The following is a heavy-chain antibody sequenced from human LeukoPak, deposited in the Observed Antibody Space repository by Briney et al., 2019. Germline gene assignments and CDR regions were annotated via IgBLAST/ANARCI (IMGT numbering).Heavy chain of an antibody. Sequence: SETLSLICTVSGGSISSYYWSWIRQPPGKGLEWIGYIYYSGSTNYNPSLKSRVTISVDTSKNQFSLKLSSVTAADTAVYYCARDFSGGYCSSTSCYGVYMDYWGQGTLVTVSS. D-gene: IGHD2-2*03. CDR2: IYYSGST. CDR3: ARDFSGGYCSSTSCYGVYMDY. CDR1: GGSISSYY. V-gene: IGHV4-59*12. J-gene: IGHJ4*02.